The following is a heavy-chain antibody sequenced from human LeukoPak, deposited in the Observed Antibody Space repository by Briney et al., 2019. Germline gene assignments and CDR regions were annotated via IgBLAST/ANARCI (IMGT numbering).Heavy chain of an antibody. V-gene: IGHV4-38-2*02. J-gene: IGHJ5*02. CDR1: GYSISSGYY. CDR3: ARDVGAGIADNWFDP. CDR2: IYHSGST. D-gene: IGHD6-13*01. Sequence: SETLSLTCTVSGYSISSGYYWGWIRQPPGKGLEWIGSIYHSGSTYYNPSLKSRVTISVDTSKNQFSLKLSSVTAADTAVYYCARDVGAGIADNWFDPWGQGTLVTVSS.